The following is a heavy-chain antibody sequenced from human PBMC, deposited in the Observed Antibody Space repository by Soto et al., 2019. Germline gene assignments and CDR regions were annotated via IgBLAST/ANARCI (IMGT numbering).Heavy chain of an antibody. J-gene: IGHJ4*02. CDR2: IYYSGNT. Sequence: SETLSLTCSVSGGSIISSSYYWVLIRQPPGKGLEWIGSIYYSGNTYYNPSLKSRITISVDTSKNHFSLKLISLTAADTAVYYCARGTVNYFDYWGQGTLVTVSS. CDR3: ARGTVNYFDY. CDR1: GGSIISSSYY. V-gene: IGHV4-39*02. D-gene: IGHD4-4*01.